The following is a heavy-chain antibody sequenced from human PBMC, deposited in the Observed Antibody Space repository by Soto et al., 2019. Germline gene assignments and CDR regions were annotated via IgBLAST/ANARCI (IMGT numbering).Heavy chain of an antibody. J-gene: IGHJ6*02. CDR3: AREFIAAAGTRAYYYYGMDV. CDR2: IWYDGSNK. Sequence: GGPLRLSCAASGFTFSSYGMHWVRQAPGKGLEWVAVIWYDGSNKYYADSVKGRFTISRDNSKNTLYLQMNSLRAEDTAVYYCAREFIAAAGTRAYYYYGMDVWGQGTTVTVSS. D-gene: IGHD6-13*01. V-gene: IGHV3-33*01. CDR1: GFTFSSYG.